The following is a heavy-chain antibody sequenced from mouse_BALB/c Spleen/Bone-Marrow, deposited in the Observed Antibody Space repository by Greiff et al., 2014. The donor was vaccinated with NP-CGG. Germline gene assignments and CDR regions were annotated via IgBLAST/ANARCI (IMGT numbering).Heavy chain of an antibody. CDR2: IYPSDSYT. V-gene: IGHV1-69*02. J-gene: IGHJ4*01. Sequence: LQESGAELVRPGASVKLSCRASGYTFTSYWINWVKQRPGQSLEWIGNIYPSDSYTNYNQRFKDKATLTVDKSSSTAYMQLSSPTSEDSAVYYCTRYGNSHYYAMDYWGQGTSVTVSS. CDR3: TRYGNSHYYAMDY. D-gene: IGHD1-1*01. CDR1: GYTFTSYW.